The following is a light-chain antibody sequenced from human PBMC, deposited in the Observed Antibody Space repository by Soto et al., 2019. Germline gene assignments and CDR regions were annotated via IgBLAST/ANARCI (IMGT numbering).Light chain of an antibody. CDR1: TSDIGAYNY. CDR2: DVT. Sequence: QSALTQPPSASGSPGQSVTISCTGTTSDIGAYNYVSWYQQHPGQVPELIIYDVTKRPSGVPDRFSGSKSGNTASLTVSGLQVDDEADYYCCSYSGTYTWIFGGGTKLTVL. V-gene: IGLV2-8*01. CDR3: CSYSGTYTWI. J-gene: IGLJ2*01.